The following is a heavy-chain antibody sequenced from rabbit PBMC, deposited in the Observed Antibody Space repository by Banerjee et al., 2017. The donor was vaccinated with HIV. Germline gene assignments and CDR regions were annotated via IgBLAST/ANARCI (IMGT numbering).Heavy chain of an antibody. CDR3: ARDLAGVIGWNFNL. V-gene: IGHV1S45*01. CDR1: GIDFSSYYY. J-gene: IGHJ4*01. CDR2: IDGGSSGST. D-gene: IGHD1-1*01. Sequence: QEQLEESGGDLVKPEGTLTLTCKASGIDFSSYYYMCWVRQAPGKGLEWIACIDGGSSGSTYYASWAKGRFTISKTSSTTVTLQMTSLTAADTATYFCARDLAGVIGWNFNLWGPGTLVTVS.